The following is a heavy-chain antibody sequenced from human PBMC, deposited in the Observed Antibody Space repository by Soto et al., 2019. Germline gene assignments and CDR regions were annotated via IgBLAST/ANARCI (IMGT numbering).Heavy chain of an antibody. CDR1: GGSFSGYY. D-gene: IGHD6-19*01. Sequence: KTSETLSLTCAVYGGSFSGYYWSWIRQPPGKGLEWIGEINHSGSTNYNPSLKSRVTISVDTSKNQFSLKLSSVTAADTAVYYCARRRIAVAGTRWLDYYYYYGMDVWGQGTTVTVSS. CDR3: ARRRIAVAGTRWLDYYYYYGMDV. J-gene: IGHJ6*02. V-gene: IGHV4-34*01. CDR2: INHSGST.